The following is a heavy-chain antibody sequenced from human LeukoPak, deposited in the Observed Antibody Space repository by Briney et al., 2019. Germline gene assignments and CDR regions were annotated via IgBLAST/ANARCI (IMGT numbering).Heavy chain of an antibody. CDR1: GYTFTSYG. CDR3: ASARAGYFDWLLNY. Sequence: GASVKVSCKASGYTFTSYGIGWVRQAPGQGLEWMGWISAYNGNTNYAQKLQGRVTMTTDTSTSTAYMELRSLRSDDTAVYYCASARAGYFDWLLNYWGQGTLVTASS. J-gene: IGHJ4*02. D-gene: IGHD3-9*01. V-gene: IGHV1-18*01. CDR2: ISAYNGNT.